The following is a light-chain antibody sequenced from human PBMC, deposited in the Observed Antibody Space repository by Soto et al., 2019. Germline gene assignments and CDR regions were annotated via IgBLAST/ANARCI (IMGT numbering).Light chain of an antibody. J-gene: IGKJ5*01. V-gene: IGKV1-39*01. Sequence: DIQMTQSPSTLSASVGDRVTITCRASQSISDYLNWYQQKPGTAPKLLIYAASTLQRGVPSRFSGSRSGTDFTLTISSLHPEDVATYYCQQAFSAPSITFGQGTRLEIK. CDR1: QSISDY. CDR3: QQAFSAPSIT. CDR2: AAS.